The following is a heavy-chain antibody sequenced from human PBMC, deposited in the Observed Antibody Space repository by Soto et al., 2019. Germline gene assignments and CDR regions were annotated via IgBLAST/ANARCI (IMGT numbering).Heavy chain of an antibody. D-gene: IGHD3-3*01. V-gene: IGHV5-51*01. CDR3: ARGVGAKDF. Sequence: PGESLKIPCKAAGYRFIHYWIAWVRQVPGKGLEWMGIIYGGDSDTRYSPSFQGHVTFSVDKSITTAYLHWTSLTASDTGIYYCARGVGAKDFWGQGTLVTVSS. J-gene: IGHJ4*02. CDR2: IYGGDSDT. CDR1: GYRFIHYW.